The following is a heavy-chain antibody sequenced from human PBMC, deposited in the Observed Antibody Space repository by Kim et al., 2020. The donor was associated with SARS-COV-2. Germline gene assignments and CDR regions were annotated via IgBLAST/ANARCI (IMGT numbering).Heavy chain of an antibody. V-gene: IGHV4-34*01. Sequence: YNPSLDVRVIISVDTSKNQFSLKLSSVTAADTAVYYCARGSDYGDYRAIRGQGTMVTFSS. J-gene: IGHJ3*02. CDR3: ARGSDYGDYRAI. D-gene: IGHD4-17*01.